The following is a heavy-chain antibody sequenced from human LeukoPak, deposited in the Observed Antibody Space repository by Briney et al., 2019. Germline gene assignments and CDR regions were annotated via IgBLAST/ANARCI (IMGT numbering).Heavy chain of an antibody. J-gene: IGHJ4*02. V-gene: IGHV4-61*01. CDR2: IYASGNT. CDR3: VRLVGGDIDY. CDR1: GGSVSSASYY. D-gene: IGHD5-12*01. Sequence: PSETLSLTCTVSGGSVSSASYYWTWIRQPPGKGLEWIGYIYASGNTNYNPSPKSRVTISVDTSKNQFSLKLSSVTAADTAVYYCVRLVGGDIDYWGQGTLVTVSS.